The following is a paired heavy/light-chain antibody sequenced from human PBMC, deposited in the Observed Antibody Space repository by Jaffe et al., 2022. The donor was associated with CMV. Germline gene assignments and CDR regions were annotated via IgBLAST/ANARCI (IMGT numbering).Heavy chain of an antibody. CDR1: GFTFSSYS. Sequence: EVQLVESGGGLVKPGGSLRLSCAASGFTFSSYSMNWVRQAPGKGLEWVSSISSSSSYIYYADSVKGRFTISRDNAKNSLYLQMNSLRAEDTAVYYCARGEYYYDSSGYPRAYYWGQGTLVTVSS. CDR2: ISSSSSYI. D-gene: IGHD3-22*01. CDR3: ARGEYYYDSSGYPRAYY. J-gene: IGHJ4*02. V-gene: IGHV3-21*01.
Light chain of an antibody. Sequence: NFMLTQPHSVSESPGKTVTISCTRSSGSIASNYVQWYQQRPGSAPTTVIYEDNQRPSGVPDRFSGSIDSSSNSASLTISGLKTEDEADYYCQSYDSSTWVFGGGTKLTVL. V-gene: IGLV6-57*04. CDR1: SGSIASNY. CDR2: EDN. CDR3: QSYDSSTWV. J-gene: IGLJ3*02.